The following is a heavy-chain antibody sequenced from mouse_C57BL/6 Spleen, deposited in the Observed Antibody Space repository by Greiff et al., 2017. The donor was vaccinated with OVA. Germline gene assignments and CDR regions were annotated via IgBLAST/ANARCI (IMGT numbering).Heavy chain of an antibody. J-gene: IGHJ1*03. CDR2: ISDGGSYT. Sequence: DVKLVESGGGLVKPGGSLKLSCAASGFTFSSYAMSWVRQTPEKRLEWVATISDGGSYTYYPDNVKGRFTISRDNAKNNLYLQMSHLKSEDTAMYYCARGGGTVVAFYWYFDVWGTGTTVTVSS. CDR1: GFTFSSYA. D-gene: IGHD1-1*01. V-gene: IGHV5-4*03. CDR3: ARGGGTVVAFYWYFDV.